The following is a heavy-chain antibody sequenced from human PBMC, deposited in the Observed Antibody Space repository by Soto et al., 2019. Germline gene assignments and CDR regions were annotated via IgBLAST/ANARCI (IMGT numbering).Heavy chain of an antibody. Sequence: QVQLVESGGGVVQPGRSLRLSCAASGFTFSSYGMHWVRQAPGKGLEWVAVISYDGSNKYYADSVKGRFTISRDNSKNTLYLQMKSLRAEDTAVYYCAKAGYGSGSYYFDYWGQGTLVTVSS. CDR3: AKAGYGSGSYYFDY. CDR1: GFTFSSYG. D-gene: IGHD3-10*01. V-gene: IGHV3-30*18. J-gene: IGHJ4*02. CDR2: ISYDGSNK.